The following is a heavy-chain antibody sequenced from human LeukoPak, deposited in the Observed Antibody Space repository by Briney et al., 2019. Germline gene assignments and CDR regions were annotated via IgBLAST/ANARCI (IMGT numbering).Heavy chain of an antibody. D-gene: IGHD3-10*01. J-gene: IGHJ5*02. CDR1: GYTFTNYY. CDR2: INPNSGGT. V-gene: IGHV1-2*02. CDR3: AKTAASLLWFGAHWFDP. Sequence: GASVKVSCKASGYTFTNYYLHWVRQAPGQGLEWMGCINPNSGGTNYAQKFQGRVTMTRDTSITTAYLELTRLRYDDTAVYYCAKTAASLLWFGAHWFDPWGQGTLVTVSS.